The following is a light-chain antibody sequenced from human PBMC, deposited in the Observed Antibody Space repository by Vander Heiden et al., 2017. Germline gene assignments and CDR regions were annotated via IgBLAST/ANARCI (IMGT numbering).Light chain of an antibody. Sequence: IPFTQSPSFVSASVGERVSMTCRASQGVSTFLAWYQQKPGRAPKLLISAASRLESGVPSTFSGSGSGTHFTLTITSLQPDDFATYYCQQVDSYPRTFGRGTKVEMK. J-gene: IGKJ4*01. CDR2: AAS. CDR1: QGVSTF. CDR3: QQVDSYPRT. V-gene: IGKV1-9*01.